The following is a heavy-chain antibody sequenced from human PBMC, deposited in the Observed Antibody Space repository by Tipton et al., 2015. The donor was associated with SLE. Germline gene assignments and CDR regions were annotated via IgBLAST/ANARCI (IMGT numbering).Heavy chain of an antibody. J-gene: IGHJ6*03. V-gene: IGHV4-61*02. Sequence: TLSLTCTVSGGSISSGSYYWSWIRQPAGKGLEWIGRIYTSGSTNYNPSLKSRVTISVDTSKNQFSLKLSSVTAADTAVYYCAREGYSSSSVYYYMDVWGKGTTVTVS. CDR1: GGSISSGSYY. CDR3: AREGYSSSSVYYYMDV. CDR2: IYTSGST. D-gene: IGHD6-6*01.